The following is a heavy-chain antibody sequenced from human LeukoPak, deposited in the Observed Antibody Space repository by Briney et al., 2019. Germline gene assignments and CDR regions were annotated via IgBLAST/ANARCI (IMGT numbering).Heavy chain of an antibody. CDR3: AKNGDRGAYCSGGSCYPYYYYYMDV. CDR2: ISYDGSNK. V-gene: IGHV3-30*04. J-gene: IGHJ6*03. D-gene: IGHD2-15*01. CDR1: GFTFSSYA. Sequence: PGGSLRLSCAASGFTFSSYAMHWVRQAPGKGLEWVAVISYDGSNKYYADSVKGRFTISRDNSKSTLYLQMNSLSAEDTAVYYCAKNGDRGAYCSGGSCYPYYYYYMDVWGKGTTVTISS.